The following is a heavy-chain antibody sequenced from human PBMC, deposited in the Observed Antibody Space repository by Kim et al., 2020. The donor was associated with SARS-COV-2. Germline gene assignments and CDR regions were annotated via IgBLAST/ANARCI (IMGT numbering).Heavy chain of an antibody. J-gene: IGHJ3*02. CDR3: ARGPTRDSSGYYHAFDI. D-gene: IGHD3-22*01. V-gene: IGHV4-34*01. Sequence: KSRVTISGDTAKNQFSLRLGSVTAADTAVYYCARGPTRDSSGYYHAFDIWGQGTMVTVSS.